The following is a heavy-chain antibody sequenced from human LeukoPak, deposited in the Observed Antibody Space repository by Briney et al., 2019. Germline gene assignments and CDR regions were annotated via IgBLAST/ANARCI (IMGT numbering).Heavy chain of an antibody. Sequence: PWGSQSLSCVPSGFTFSSYNMNWVRQAPGKGLEWISSISSSSSYKYYAHSVTGRFTISRDNAKNSLYLQMNSLRAEDTAVYYCARGPVGATSRIWFDCWGQGTRVPLFS. D-gene: IGHD1-26*01. CDR2: ISSSSSYK. CDR3: ARGPVGATSRIWFDC. J-gene: IGHJ5*01. CDR1: GFTFSSYN. V-gene: IGHV3-21*01.